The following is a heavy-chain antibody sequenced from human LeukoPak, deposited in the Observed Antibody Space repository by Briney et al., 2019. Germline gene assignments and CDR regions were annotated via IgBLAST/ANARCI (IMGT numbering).Heavy chain of an antibody. CDR2: ISSSGSTI. CDR1: GFTFSDYY. CDR3: ARDAGYYYDSSGTLDY. D-gene: IGHD3-22*01. V-gene: IGHV3-11*04. J-gene: IGHJ4*02. Sequence: GGSLRLSCAASGFTFSDYYMSWIRQAPGKGLEWVSYISSSGSTIYYADSVKGRFTISRDNAKNSLYLQMNSLRAEDMAVYYCARDAGYYYDSSGTLDYWGQGTLVTVSS.